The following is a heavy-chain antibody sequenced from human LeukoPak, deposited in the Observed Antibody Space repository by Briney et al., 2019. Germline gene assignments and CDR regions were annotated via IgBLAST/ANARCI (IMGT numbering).Heavy chain of an antibody. D-gene: IGHD2-2*01. CDR3: AKEMPPGQDFYYGMDV. Sequence: GGSLRLSCAASGFTFTTYSMNWVRQAPGKEPEWVSAVSSSSDYIYYADSVRGRFTISRDNAKNSLYLQMNSLRAEDTAVYYCAKEMPPGQDFYYGMDVWGQGTTGTVSS. V-gene: IGHV3-21*04. CDR2: VSSSSDYI. J-gene: IGHJ6*02. CDR1: GFTFTTYS.